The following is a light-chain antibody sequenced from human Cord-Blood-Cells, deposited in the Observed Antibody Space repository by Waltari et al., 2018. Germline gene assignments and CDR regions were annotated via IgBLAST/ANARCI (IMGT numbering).Light chain of an antibody. CDR3: CSYAGSVV. CDR1: SSDVGSYNL. V-gene: IGLV2-23*01. CDR2: EGS. Sequence: QSALTQPASVSGSPGQSITISCTGTSSDVGSYNLVSSYQQHPGKAPKLMIYEGSKRPSGVSNRFSGSKSGNTASLTISGLQAEDEADYYCCSYAGSVVFGGGTKLTVL. J-gene: IGLJ2*01.